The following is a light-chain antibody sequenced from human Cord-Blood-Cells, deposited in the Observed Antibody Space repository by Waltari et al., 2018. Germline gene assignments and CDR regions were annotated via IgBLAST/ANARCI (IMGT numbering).Light chain of an antibody. V-gene: IGKV3-11*01. Sequence: EIVLTQSPATLSLPPGERATIPCRASQSFSSYLAWYQQKPGQAPRLLIYDASNRATGIPARFSGSGSGTDFTLTISSLEPEDFAVYYCQQRSNWPITFGQGTRLEIK. CDR3: QQRSNWPIT. CDR1: QSFSSY. CDR2: DAS. J-gene: IGKJ5*01.